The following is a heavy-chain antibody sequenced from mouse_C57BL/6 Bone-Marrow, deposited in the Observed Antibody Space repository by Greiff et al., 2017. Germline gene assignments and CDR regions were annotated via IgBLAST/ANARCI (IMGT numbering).Heavy chain of an antibody. J-gene: IGHJ1*03. CDR3: VRHEDYGSSYDWYFDV. CDR1: GFSFNTYA. D-gene: IGHD1-1*01. Sequence: EVQLVESGGGLVQPKGSLKLSCAASGFSFNTYAMNWVRQAPGQGLEWVARIRSKSNNYATYYADSVKDRFTISRDDSESMLYLQMNNLKTEDTAMYYCVRHEDYGSSYDWYFDVWGTGTTVTVSS. CDR2: IRSKSNNYAT. V-gene: IGHV10-1*01.